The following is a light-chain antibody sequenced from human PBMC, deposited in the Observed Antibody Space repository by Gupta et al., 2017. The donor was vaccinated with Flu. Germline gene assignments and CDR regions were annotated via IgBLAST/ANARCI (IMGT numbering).Light chain of an antibody. CDR3: QQYDTYLAT. Sequence: GDRVTITCRASQSIRNWLAWYQQKPGKAPNLLIYKASSLESGVPSRFSSSGSGTEFTLTISSLQPEDSATYYCQQYDTYLATFGQGTKLEIK. J-gene: IGKJ2*01. CDR2: KAS. V-gene: IGKV1-5*03. CDR1: QSIRNW.